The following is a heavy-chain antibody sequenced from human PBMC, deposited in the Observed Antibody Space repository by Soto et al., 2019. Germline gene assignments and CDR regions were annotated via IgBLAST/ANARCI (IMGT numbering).Heavy chain of an antibody. D-gene: IGHD3-16*02. CDR3: ARDVRLRLGELSTEFFDN. CDR2: IYYSGST. CDR1: GGSVSSGSYY. J-gene: IGHJ4*02. Sequence: SETLSLTCTVSGGSVSSGSYYWSWIRQPPGKGLEWIGYIYYSGSTNYNPSLKSRVTISVDTSKNQFSLKLSSVTAADTAVYYCARDVRLRLGELSTEFFDNWGQGTLVTVSS. V-gene: IGHV4-61*01.